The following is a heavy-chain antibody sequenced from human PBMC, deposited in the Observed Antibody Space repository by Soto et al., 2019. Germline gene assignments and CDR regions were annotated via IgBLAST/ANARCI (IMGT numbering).Heavy chain of an antibody. Sequence: QVQLQESGPGLVKPSETLSITCTVSGGSISSYYWSWIRQPLGKGLEWIGYIYYSGSTNYNPSLKSRVTISVDTSKNQFSLKLSSVTAADTAVYYCARPYAGNFDYWGQGTLVTVSS. J-gene: IGHJ4*02. CDR2: IYYSGST. CDR1: GGSISSYY. V-gene: IGHV4-59*01. CDR3: ARPYAGNFDY. D-gene: IGHD2-8*01.